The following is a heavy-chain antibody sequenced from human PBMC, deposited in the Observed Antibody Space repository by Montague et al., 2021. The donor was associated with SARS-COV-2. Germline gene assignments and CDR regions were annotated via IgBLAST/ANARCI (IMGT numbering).Heavy chain of an antibody. J-gene: IGHJ4*02. CDR3: ASGDDNGSGYLDV. CDR1: DGSFSDFY. D-gene: IGHD1-26*01. V-gene: IGHV4-34*01. CDR2: INHSGTT. Sequence: SETLSLTCAVFDGSFSDFYWSWIRQPPGEGLEWIGEINHSGTTYYNPSLKSRVTISVDTSKNQFSLKLNSVTAADAAVYYCASGDDNGSGYLDVWGQGTLVTVSS.